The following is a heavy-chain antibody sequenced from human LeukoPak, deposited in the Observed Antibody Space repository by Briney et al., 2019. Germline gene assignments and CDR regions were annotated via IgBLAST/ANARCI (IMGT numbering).Heavy chain of an antibody. D-gene: IGHD2/OR15-2a*01. J-gene: IGHJ1*01. V-gene: IGHV4-34*01. CDR2: INHSGIT. Sequence: PSETLSLTCAVSGGSFIGYYWSWIRQPPGKGLEWIGEINHSGITNYNPSLESRVTISVDTSSNQLSLRLSSVTAADTAVYYCARSPFLEYFQHWGQGTLVTVSS. CDR3: ARSPFLEYFQH. CDR1: GGSFIGYY.